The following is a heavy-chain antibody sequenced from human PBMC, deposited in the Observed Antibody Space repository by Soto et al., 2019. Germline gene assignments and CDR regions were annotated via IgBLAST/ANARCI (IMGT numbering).Heavy chain of an antibody. V-gene: IGHV3-9*01. J-gene: IGHJ5*02. CDR3: AKDHLGGLLGWFDP. CDR2: ISWNSGSI. Sequence: GGSLRLSCAASGFTFDDYAMHWVRQAPGKGLEWVSGISWNSGSIGYADSVKGRFTISRDNAKNSLYLQMNSLRAEDTALYYCAKDHLGGLLGWFDPWGQGTLVTVSS. D-gene: IGHD3-10*01. CDR1: GFTFDDYA.